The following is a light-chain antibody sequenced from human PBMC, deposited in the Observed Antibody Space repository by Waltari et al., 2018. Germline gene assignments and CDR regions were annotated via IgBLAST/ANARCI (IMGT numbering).Light chain of an antibody. Sequence: GERATPSCRASQSVSRSLAWYQQKHGQAPRLLIYDASTRATGIPDRFSGSGSGTDFSLTISRLEPEDFAVYYCQKYVSLPATFGQGTKVEIK. V-gene: IGKV3-20*01. CDR2: DAS. J-gene: IGKJ1*01. CDR3: QKYVSLPAT. CDR1: QSVSRS.